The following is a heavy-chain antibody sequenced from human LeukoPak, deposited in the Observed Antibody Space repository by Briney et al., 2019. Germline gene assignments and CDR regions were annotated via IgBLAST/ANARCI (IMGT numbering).Heavy chain of an antibody. D-gene: IGHD1-7*01. CDR2: INHSGST. CDR3: ARDSGTTGEVKFDP. V-gene: IGHV4-34*01. J-gene: IGHJ5*02. Sequence: SETLSLTCAVYGGSFSGYYWSWIRQPPGKGLEWIGEINHSGSTTYNPSLESRVTMSLDTSKNHFSLKLRSVTAADTAVYYCARDSGTTGEVKFDPWGQGTLVTVSS. CDR1: GGSFSGYY.